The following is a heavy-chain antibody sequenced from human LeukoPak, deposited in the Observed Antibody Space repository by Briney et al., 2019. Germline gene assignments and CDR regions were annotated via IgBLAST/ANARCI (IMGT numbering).Heavy chain of an antibody. D-gene: IGHD2-8*01. J-gene: IGHJ4*02. CDR1: GGTFSRYA. CDR3: ARDPGVY. Sequence: GASVKVSCKASGGTFSRYAISWVREAPGQGLEWVGRIIPFLAITDYAQKFQNRITLTADKATSKAYRELSSLRSEDKGAYYWARDPGVYWGQGTLVTVSS. V-gene: IGHV1-69*04. CDR2: IIPFLAIT.